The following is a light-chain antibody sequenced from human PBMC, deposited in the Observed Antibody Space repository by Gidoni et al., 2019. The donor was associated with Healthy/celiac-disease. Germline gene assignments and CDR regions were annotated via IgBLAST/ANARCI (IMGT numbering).Light chain of an antibody. CDR2: DAS. Sequence: DIQMTQSPSTLSASVGDRVTITCRASQSISSWLAWYQQKPGKAPKLLLYDASSLESGVPPRFSGSGSGTEFTLTISSLQPDDFATYYCQQYNSYWTFGQGTKVEIK. CDR3: QQYNSYWT. J-gene: IGKJ1*01. CDR1: QSISSW. V-gene: IGKV1-5*01.